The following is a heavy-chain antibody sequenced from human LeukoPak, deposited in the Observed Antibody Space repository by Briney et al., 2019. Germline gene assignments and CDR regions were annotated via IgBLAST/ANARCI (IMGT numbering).Heavy chain of an antibody. J-gene: IGHJ5*02. Sequence: SGTLSLTCAVSGGSISSSNWWSWVRQLPGKGLEWIGEIYHSGSTNYNPSLKSRVTISVDKSKNQFSLKLSSVTAADTAVYYCAKIMGRGYCTSTSCRGDWFDPWGQGTLVTVSS. V-gene: IGHV4-4*02. CDR2: IYHSGST. CDR1: GGSISSSNW. CDR3: AKIMGRGYCTSTSCRGDWFDP. D-gene: IGHD2-2*01.